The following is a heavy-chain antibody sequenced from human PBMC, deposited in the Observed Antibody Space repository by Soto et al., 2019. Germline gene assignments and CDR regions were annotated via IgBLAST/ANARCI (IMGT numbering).Heavy chain of an antibody. Sequence: ASVKVSCKASGYTFTSYGISWVRQAPGQGLEWMGWVSAYNGNTNYAQKLQGRVTMTTDTSTSTAYMELRSLRSDDTAVYYCARETYDFWSGSSYGMDVWGQGTTVTVSS. CDR3: ARETYDFWSGSSYGMDV. J-gene: IGHJ6*02. V-gene: IGHV1-18*01. CDR2: VSAYNGNT. D-gene: IGHD3-3*01. CDR1: GYTFTSYG.